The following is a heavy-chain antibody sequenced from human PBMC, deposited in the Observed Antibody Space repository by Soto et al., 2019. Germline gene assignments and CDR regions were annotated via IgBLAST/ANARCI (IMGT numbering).Heavy chain of an antibody. CDR1: GDSFTSYW. J-gene: IGHJ3*02. V-gene: IGHV5-51*01. Sequence: GESLKISCKGSGDSFTSYWIGWVRQMPGKGLEWMGIIYPGDSDTRYSPSFQGQVTISADKSISTAYLQWSSLKASDTAMYYCARHVVPSNRAFDIWGQGTMVTVSS. CDR3: ARHVVPSNRAFDI. CDR2: IYPGDSDT. D-gene: IGHD2-8*01.